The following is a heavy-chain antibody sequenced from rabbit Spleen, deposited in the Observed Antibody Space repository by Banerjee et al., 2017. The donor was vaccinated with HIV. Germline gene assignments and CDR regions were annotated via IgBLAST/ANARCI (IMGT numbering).Heavy chain of an antibody. CDR2: IYGGHSGST. J-gene: IGHJ4*01. Sequence: QSLEESGGDLVKPGASLTLTCTASGFSFSSDDYMCWIRQAPGKGLECIACIYGGHSGSTYYATWAKGRFTISKTSSTTVTLQMTALTAADTATYFCAIATMTLVITDLWGQGTLVTVS. V-gene: IGHV1S40*01. CDR3: AIATMTLVITDL. D-gene: IGHD2-1*01. CDR1: GFSFSSDDY.